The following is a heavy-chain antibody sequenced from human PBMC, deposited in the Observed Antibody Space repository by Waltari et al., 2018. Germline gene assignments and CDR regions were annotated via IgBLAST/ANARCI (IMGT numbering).Heavy chain of an antibody. D-gene: IGHD3-10*01. CDR2: ISHSANT. CDR3: VRDLGSSGNSWFDA. Sequence: QVQLQESGPGQARPSETLSLTCIVSSYSIRSGYFLGWIRQPPGKGLQWIGSISHSANTYYNPSLKSRVSMSVDTSKNQFALKMTSVTAADTAIYYCVRDLGSSGNSWFDAWGQGTLVTVSS. J-gene: IGHJ5*02. CDR1: SYSIRSGYF. V-gene: IGHV4-38-2*02.